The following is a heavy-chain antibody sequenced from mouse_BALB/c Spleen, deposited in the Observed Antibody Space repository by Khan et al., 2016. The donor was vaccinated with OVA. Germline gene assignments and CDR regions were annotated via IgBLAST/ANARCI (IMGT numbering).Heavy chain of an antibody. Sequence: EVELVESGGDLVKPGGSLKLSCAVSGFTFSTYAMSWVRQTPEKRLEWVATISSDGDYTYYPDNVTGRFTISRDNAKNTLYLQMSSLRSEDTAMYYCARALYGKFAYWGQGTLVTVSA. CDR1: GFTFSTYA. CDR2: ISSDGDYT. D-gene: IGHD2-1*01. J-gene: IGHJ3*01. V-gene: IGHV5-9-3*01. CDR3: ARALYGKFAY.